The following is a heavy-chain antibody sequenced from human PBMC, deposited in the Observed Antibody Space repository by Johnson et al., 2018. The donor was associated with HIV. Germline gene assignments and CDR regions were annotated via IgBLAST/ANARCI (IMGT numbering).Heavy chain of an antibody. CDR1: GFTFSSYA. CDR2: ISYDGSNK. D-gene: IGHD6-6*01. V-gene: IGHV3-30*04. J-gene: IGHJ3*02. CDR3: ARDILEYSSSVPDAFDI. Sequence: VQLVESGGGVVQPGRSLRLSCAASGFTFSSYAMHWVRQAPGKGLEWVAVISYDGSNKYYADSVKGRFTISRDNSKNTVYLQTNSLRAEDTAVYYCARDILEYSSSVPDAFDIWGQGTMVTVSS.